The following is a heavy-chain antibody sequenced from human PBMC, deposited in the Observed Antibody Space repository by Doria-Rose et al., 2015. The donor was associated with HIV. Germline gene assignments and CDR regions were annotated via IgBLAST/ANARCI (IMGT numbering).Heavy chain of an antibody. D-gene: IGHD3-3*01. V-gene: IGHV3-9*01. CDR2: ISWDSGAK. CDR1: GFSFKSYA. CDR3: AKAPIIGPKYYFYMDV. Sequence: VQLVQSGGGLVQPGRSLRLSCVGSGFSFKSYAMHWVRLAPGKGLEWVAGISWDSGAKGNADSVEGRFTISRDNAKKSVYLEMRSPRPEDTAFYYCAKAPIIGPKYYFYMDVWGKGTSVTVSS. J-gene: IGHJ6*03.